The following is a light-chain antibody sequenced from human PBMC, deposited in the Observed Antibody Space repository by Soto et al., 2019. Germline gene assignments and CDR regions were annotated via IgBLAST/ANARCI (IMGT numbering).Light chain of an antibody. J-gene: IGKJ1*01. Sequence: EIVLTQSPGTLSLSPGERATLSCRGSQSVSRSYLAWYQQKPGQAPRLLIYGASTRATGVPDRFSGSGSGTDFTLTISRLEPEDFAVYHCQQYGSLPWTFGQGTKVDIK. V-gene: IGKV3-20*01. CDR1: QSVSRSY. CDR2: GAS. CDR3: QQYGSLPWT.